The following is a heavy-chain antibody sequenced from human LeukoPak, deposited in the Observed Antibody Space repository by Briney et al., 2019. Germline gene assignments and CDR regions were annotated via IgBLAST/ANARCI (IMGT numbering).Heavy chain of an antibody. CDR3: ARSGSGSSYYYYYYMDV. Sequence: SVKVSCKASGGTFSSYAISWVRQAPGQGLEWMGGIIPIFGTANYAQKFQGRVTITTDESTSTAYMELSSLRSEDTAVYYCARSGSGSSYYYYYYMDVWGKGTTVTVSS. CDR1: GGTFSSYA. D-gene: IGHD1-26*01. J-gene: IGHJ6*03. V-gene: IGHV1-69*05. CDR2: IIPIFGTA.